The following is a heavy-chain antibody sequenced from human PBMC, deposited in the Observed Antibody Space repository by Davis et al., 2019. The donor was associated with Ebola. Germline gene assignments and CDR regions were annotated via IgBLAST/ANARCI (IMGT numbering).Heavy chain of an antibody. V-gene: IGHV4-59*01. J-gene: IGHJ4*02. CDR3: ARARYYFDY. Sequence: SETLSLTCAVYGGSISSYYWSWIRQPPGKGLEWIGYIYYSGSTKYNPSLKSRVTISVDTSKNQFSLKLSSVTAADTAVYYCARARYYFDYWGQGTLVTVSS. CDR1: GGSISSYY. CDR2: IYYSGST.